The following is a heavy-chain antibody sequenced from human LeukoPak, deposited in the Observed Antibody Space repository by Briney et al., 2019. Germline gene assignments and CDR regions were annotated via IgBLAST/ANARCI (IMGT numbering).Heavy chain of an antibody. J-gene: IGHJ4*02. CDR1: GYSFTSYW. Sequence: GESLKISCKGSGYSFTSYWIGWVRQMPGKGLEWMGIIYPGDSDTRYSPSFQGQVTISADKSISTAYLQWSSLKASDTAMYYXXXLXXXXXXXXVXAAIDYWGQGTLVTVSS. D-gene: IGHD2-2*01. V-gene: IGHV5-51*01. CDR3: XXLXXXXXXXXVXAAIDY. CDR2: IYPGDSDT.